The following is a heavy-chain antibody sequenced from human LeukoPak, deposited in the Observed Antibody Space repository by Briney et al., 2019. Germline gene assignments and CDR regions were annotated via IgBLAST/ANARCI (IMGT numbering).Heavy chain of an antibody. CDR1: GGSFSGYY. J-gene: IGHJ4*02. D-gene: IGHD1-7*01. V-gene: IGHV4-34*01. Sequence: PSETLSLTCAVYGGSFSGYYWSWIRQPPGKGLEWIGEINHSGSTNYNPSLKSRVTISVDTSKNQFSLKLSSVTAADTAVYYRARTPRTWPLRGGDYWGQGTLVTVSS. CDR3: ARTPRTWPLRGGDY. CDR2: INHSGST.